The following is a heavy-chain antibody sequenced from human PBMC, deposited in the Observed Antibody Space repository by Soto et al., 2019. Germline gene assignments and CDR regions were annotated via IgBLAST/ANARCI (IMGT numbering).Heavy chain of an antibody. CDR1: GGSISSSNW. V-gene: IGHV4-4*02. CDR3: ASVRITIFGVAHNFDY. CDR2: IYHSGST. D-gene: IGHD3-3*01. J-gene: IGHJ4*02. Sequence: QVQLQESGPGLVKPSGTLSLTCAVSGGSISSSNWWGWVRQPPGKGLEWIGEIYHSGSTNYNPSLKRRVTISVDKSKNQFSLKLSSVTAADTAVYYCASVRITIFGVAHNFDYWGQGTLVTVSS.